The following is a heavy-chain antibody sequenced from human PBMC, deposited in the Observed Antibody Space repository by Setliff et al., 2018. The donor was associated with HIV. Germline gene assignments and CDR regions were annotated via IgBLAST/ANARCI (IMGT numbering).Heavy chain of an antibody. D-gene: IGHD5-12*01. V-gene: IGHV1-69*13. CDR3: ATNPEMATINYYYYYMDV. Sequence: SVKVSCKASGGTFSSTGVSWVRQVPGQGLEWMGGFIPIFGTPNYAQKFQGRVTITADESTSTVYMELSSLRSEDTAVYYCATNPEMATINYYYYYMDVWGKGTMVTVSS. CDR1: GGTFSSTG. J-gene: IGHJ6*03. CDR2: FIPIFGTP.